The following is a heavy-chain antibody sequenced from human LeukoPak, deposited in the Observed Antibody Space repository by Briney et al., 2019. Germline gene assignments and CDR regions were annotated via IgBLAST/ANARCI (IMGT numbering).Heavy chain of an antibody. D-gene: IGHD3-22*01. CDR3: ARGDYYDNSGYLYY. CDR2: IYHSGST. V-gene: IGHV4-38-2*01. J-gene: IGHJ4*02. CDR1: GYSISSGYY. Sequence: SETLSLTCGVSGYSISSGYYWGWIRQPPGKGLEWIGSIYHSGSTYYNPSLKSRVTISVDTSKNQFSLKLSSVTAADTAVYYCARGDYYDNSGYLYYWGQGTLVTVSS.